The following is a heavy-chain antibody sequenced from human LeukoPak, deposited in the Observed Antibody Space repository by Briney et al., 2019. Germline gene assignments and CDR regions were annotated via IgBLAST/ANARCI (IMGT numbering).Heavy chain of an antibody. Sequence: PGGSLRLSCAASGFTFSSYGMSWVRQAPGKGLEWVSSISSSSSYIYYADSVKGRFTISRDNAKNSLYLQMNSLRAEDTAVYYCARDGYDSSGYRRYFDYWGQGTLVTVSS. CDR1: GFTFSSYG. J-gene: IGHJ4*02. V-gene: IGHV3-21*01. CDR2: ISSSSSYI. D-gene: IGHD3-22*01. CDR3: ARDGYDSSGYRRYFDY.